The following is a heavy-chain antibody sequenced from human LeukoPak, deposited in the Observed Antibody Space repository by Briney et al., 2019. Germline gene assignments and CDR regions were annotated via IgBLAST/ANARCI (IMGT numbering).Heavy chain of an antibody. D-gene: IGHD3-10*01. V-gene: IGHV4-59*01. CDR1: DGSIYDYY. J-gene: IGHJ4*02. CDR2: IYYSGST. Sequence: PSETLSLTCTISDGSIYDYYWSWLRQPPGQGLEWIGYIYYSGSTNYNPSLESRVTISVDTSKNQFSLNLSAVTAADTSVYYCARYGSGSPYYFDCWGQGSLVAVSS. CDR3: ARYGSGSPYYFDC.